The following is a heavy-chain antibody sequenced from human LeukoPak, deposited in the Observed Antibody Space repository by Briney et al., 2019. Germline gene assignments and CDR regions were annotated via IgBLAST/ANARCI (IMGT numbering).Heavy chain of an antibody. Sequence: SETLSLTCTVSGGSISSYYWSWIRQPPGKGLEWIGYIYYGGSTNYNPSLKSRVTISVDTSKNQFSLKLSSVTAADTAVYYCARDRHYYDSSGYYAGFDYWGQGTLVTVSS. V-gene: IGHV4-59*01. CDR3: ARDRHYYDSSGYYAGFDY. D-gene: IGHD3-22*01. CDR2: IYYGGST. CDR1: GGSISSYY. J-gene: IGHJ4*02.